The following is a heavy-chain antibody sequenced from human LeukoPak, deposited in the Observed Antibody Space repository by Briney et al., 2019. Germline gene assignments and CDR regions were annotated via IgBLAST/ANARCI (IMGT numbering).Heavy chain of an antibody. CDR3: ARGPWLPLMAFDI. Sequence: ASVKVSCKASGYTFTGYYMHWVRQAPGQGLEWMGWINPNSGGTSNAQKFQGRVTMTRDTSISTAYMELSRLRSDDTAVYYCARGPWLPLMAFDIWGQGTMVTVSS. CDR2: INPNSGGT. D-gene: IGHD3-22*01. J-gene: IGHJ3*02. V-gene: IGHV1-2*02. CDR1: GYTFTGYY.